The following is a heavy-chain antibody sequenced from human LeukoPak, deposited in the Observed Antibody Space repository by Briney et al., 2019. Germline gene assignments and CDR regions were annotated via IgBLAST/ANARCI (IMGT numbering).Heavy chain of an antibody. CDR1: GYIISSYA. CDR3: ARATVIVPAARLDV. Sequence: GASVKVSCKASGYIISSYAMHWVRQAPGQRLEWMGWINAGNGNTKYSQKFQDRVTITRDTSASTAYMELSSLGSGDTAVYYCARATVIVPAARLDVWGQGTTVTVSS. D-gene: IGHD2-2*01. J-gene: IGHJ6*02. CDR2: INAGNGNT. V-gene: IGHV1-3*01.